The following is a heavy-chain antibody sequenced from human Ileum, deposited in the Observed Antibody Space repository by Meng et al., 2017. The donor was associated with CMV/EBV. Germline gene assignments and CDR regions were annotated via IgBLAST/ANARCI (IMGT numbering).Heavy chain of an antibody. CDR1: DITCRDDS. Sequence: SDITCRDDSMRGIREAPSKGEGWVGIRSNNGKNKYYENSVKRRFSISRENSKNTLYLRMNSLRAEDTGMYYCAKDLNSRDLLDLVFDYWGQGTLVTVSS. CDR2: RSNNGKNK. CDR3: AKDLNSRDLLDLVFDY. V-gene: IGHV3-30*18. J-gene: IGHJ4*02. D-gene: IGHD3-3*02.